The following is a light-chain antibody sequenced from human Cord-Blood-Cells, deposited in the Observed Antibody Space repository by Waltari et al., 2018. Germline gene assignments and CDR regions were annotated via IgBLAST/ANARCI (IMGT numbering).Light chain of an antibody. Sequence: QYDLTQPRSVSGSPGQSVTISCTGSSSYVGGSNVVSRYQQNPGKAPKLMIYDVSKRPSGVPDLLSGSKSGNTASLTISGRQAEDEADYYCCSYAGSYTYVFGSGTKVTVL. V-gene: IGLV2-11*01. CDR2: DVS. J-gene: IGLJ1*01. CDR3: CSYAGSYTYV. CDR1: SSYVGGSNV.